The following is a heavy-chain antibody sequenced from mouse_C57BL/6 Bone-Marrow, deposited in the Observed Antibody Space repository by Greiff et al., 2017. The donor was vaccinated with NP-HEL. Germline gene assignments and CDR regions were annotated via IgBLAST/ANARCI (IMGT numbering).Heavy chain of an antibody. V-gene: IGHV7-3*01. D-gene: IGHD2-4*01. J-gene: IGHJ4*01. CDR1: GVHCPPAS. CDR3: ARSIYYDYADDPFYAMDY. Sequence: EVMLVESGGGLVHPGGSRSLSWSASGVHCPPASMLFFLPHPFNSLEFLVFIRNNSTCYIEEYSASVKGRFTISRDNSQSILYLQMNALRAEDSATYYCARSIYYDYADDPFYAMDYWGQGTSVTVSS. CDR2: IRNNSTCYIE.